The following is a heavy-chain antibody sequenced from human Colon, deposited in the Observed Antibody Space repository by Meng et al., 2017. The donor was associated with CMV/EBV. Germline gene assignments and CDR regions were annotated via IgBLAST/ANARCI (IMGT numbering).Heavy chain of an antibody. D-gene: IGHD2-2*01. J-gene: IGHJ6*02. Sequence: GGSLRLSCAASGYIFNDYAMSWVRQAPGKGLEWVSVVYGGTGSTYYADSVKGRFTISRENSENTIYLEMNSLRPEDTATYYCARARSVAVIYQQGMDLWGQGTTVTVSS. CDR2: VYGGTGST. V-gene: IGHV3-23*03. CDR1: GYIFNDYA. CDR3: ARARSVAVIYQQGMDL.